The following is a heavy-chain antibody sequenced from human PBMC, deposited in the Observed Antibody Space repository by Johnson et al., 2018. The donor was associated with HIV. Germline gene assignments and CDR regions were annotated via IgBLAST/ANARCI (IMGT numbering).Heavy chain of an antibody. CDR1: GFTFDDYA. CDR2: ISFDGSNK. Sequence: QVQLVESGGGLVQPGRSLRPSCAASGFTFDDYAMHWVRQAPGKGLEWVAVISFDGSNKYYVDSVKGRFTITRDNSKTTLYLQMNSLSAEDTAMYYCAKSESCWYPIRAFDIWGQGTMVTVSS. D-gene: IGHD6-19*01. CDR3: AKSESCWYPIRAFDI. V-gene: IGHV3-30*18. J-gene: IGHJ3*02.